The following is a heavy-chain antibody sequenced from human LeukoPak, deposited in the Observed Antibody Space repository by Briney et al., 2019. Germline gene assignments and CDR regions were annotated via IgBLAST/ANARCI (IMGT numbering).Heavy chain of an antibody. D-gene: IGHD3-22*01. V-gene: IGHV1-46*03. CDR3: ARAERLYYYDSSGYVGPGLYYFDY. CDR2: INPSGGST. Sequence: ASVKVSCKTSGYTFTSYYMHWVRQAPGQGLEWMGIINPSGGSTSYAQKFQGRVTMTRDTSTSTVYMELSSLRSEDTAVYYCARAERLYYYDSSGYVGPGLYYFDYRGQGTLVTVSS. J-gene: IGHJ4*02. CDR1: GYTFTSYY.